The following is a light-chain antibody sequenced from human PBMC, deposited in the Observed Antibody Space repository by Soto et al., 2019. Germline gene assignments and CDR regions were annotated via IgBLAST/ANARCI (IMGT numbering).Light chain of an antibody. CDR2: GAS. V-gene: IGKV3-15*01. CDR1: QSVSSN. CDR3: QQYNKWTPLT. Sequence: EIVMTQSPATLSVSPGERATLSCRASQSVSSNLAWYQQKPGQAPRILIYGASTRATGIPARFSGSGSGTEFTLTISSLQSEDFAVYYCQQYNKWTPLTFGGGTKVAIK. J-gene: IGKJ4*01.